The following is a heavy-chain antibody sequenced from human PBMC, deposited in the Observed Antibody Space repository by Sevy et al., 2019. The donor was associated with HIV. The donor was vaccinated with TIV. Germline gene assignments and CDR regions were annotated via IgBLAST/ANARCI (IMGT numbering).Heavy chain of an antibody. CDR3: TTEYPSGPLDY. Sequence: GGSLRLSCTASGFTFSNAWMTWVRQAPGKGLEWVGRIESKTDGGTTDYHAPVKGRSTIPRDDSKNTLYLQMNSLKTEDTAVYFCTTEYPSGPLDYWGQGTLVTVSS. V-gene: IGHV3-15*04. J-gene: IGHJ4*02. CDR2: IESKTDGGTT. CDR1: GFTFSNAW.